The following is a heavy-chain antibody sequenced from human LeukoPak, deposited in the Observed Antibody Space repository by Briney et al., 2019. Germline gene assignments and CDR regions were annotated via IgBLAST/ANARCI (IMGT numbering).Heavy chain of an antibody. Sequence: GGSLRLSCAASGFTFSTYAMSWVRQAPGKGLEWVAIISYDGSNKYYADSVKGRFTISRDNSKNTLYLQMNSLRAEDTAVYYCAKEVEMATIRWFDPWGQGTLVTVSS. J-gene: IGHJ5*02. CDR1: GFTFSTYA. CDR2: ISYDGSNK. CDR3: AKEVEMATIRWFDP. V-gene: IGHV3-30*18. D-gene: IGHD5-24*01.